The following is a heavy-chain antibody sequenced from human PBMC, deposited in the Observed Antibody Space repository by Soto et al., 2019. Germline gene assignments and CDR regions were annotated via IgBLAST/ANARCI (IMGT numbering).Heavy chain of an antibody. D-gene: IGHD3-22*01. Sequence: ASVKVSCKASGYTFTSYGISWVRQAPGQGLEWMGWISAYNGNTNYAQKLQGRVTMTTDTSTSTAYMELRSLRSDDTAVYYCAREGTYYYYDSSGYYYYYYYGMDVWGQGTTVTVSS. CDR1: GYTFTSYG. CDR2: ISAYNGNT. J-gene: IGHJ6*02. V-gene: IGHV1-18*01. CDR3: AREGTYYYYDSSGYYYYYYYGMDV.